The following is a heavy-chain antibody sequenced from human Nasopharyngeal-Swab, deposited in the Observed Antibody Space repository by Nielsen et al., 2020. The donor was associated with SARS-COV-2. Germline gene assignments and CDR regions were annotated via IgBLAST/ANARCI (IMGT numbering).Heavy chain of an antibody. J-gene: IGHJ6*02. D-gene: IGHD1-26*01. V-gene: IGHV3-23*01. Sequence: VRQAPGEGLECVSVISGNGGITYYADSVKGRFTISRDNSQNTLFLQMNSLRAEDTAVYYCAKEGGGGNYLYYYYYGMDVWGQGTTVTVSS. CDR3: AKEGGGGNYLYYYYYGMDV. CDR2: ISGNGGIT.